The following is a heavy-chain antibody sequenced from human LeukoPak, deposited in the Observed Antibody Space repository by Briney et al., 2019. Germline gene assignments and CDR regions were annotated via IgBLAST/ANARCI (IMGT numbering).Heavy chain of an antibody. Sequence: PGGSLRLSCVASGFTLSTYWMTWVRQAPGKGLEWVANIKPDGSGKYFVDSVGGRFTISRDNVKNSLYLQMNSLRAEDTAVYYCVRGSSGTVVRGVSWAWFDPWGQGTLVTVSS. CDR3: VRGSSGTVVRGVSWAWFDP. D-gene: IGHD3-10*01. J-gene: IGHJ5*02. V-gene: IGHV3-7*05. CDR1: GFTLSTYW. CDR2: IKPDGSGK.